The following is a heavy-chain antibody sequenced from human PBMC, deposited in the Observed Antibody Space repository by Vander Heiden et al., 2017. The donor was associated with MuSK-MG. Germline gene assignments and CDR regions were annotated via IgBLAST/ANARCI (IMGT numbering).Heavy chain of an antibody. CDR1: GGTFSRYA. J-gene: IGHJ5*02. Sequence: QVQLVQSGAEVKKPGSSVKVSCKASGGTFSRYAISWVRQAPGQGLEWMGGIIPIFGTANYAQKFQGRVTITADESTSTAYMELSSLRSEDTAVYYCARDQYSSSVNWFDPWGQGTLVTVSS. V-gene: IGHV1-69*01. CDR2: IIPIFGTA. D-gene: IGHD6-13*01. CDR3: ARDQYSSSVNWFDP.